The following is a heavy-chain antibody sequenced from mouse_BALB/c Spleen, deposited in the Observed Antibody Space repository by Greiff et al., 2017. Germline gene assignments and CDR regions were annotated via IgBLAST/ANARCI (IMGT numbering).Heavy chain of an antibody. J-gene: IGHJ4*01. V-gene: IGHV3-2*02. Sequence: EVKLMESGPGLVKPSQSLSLTCTVTGYSITSDYAWNWIRQFPGNKLEWMGYISYSGSTSYNPSLKSRISITRDTSKNQFFLQLNSVTTEDTATYYCARRAWLLREGAMDYWGQGTSVTVSS. CDR2: ISYSGST. CDR3: ARRAWLLREGAMDY. D-gene: IGHD2-3*01. CDR1: GYSITSDYA.